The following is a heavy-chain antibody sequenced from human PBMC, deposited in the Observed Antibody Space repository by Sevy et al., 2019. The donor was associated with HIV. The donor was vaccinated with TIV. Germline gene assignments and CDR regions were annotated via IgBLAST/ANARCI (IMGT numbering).Heavy chain of an antibody. Sequence: GALRLSCAASGFIFSTSPMHWVRQAPGKGLECVAILSYDDSDENYADSVKGRFTISRDNSKNTLYLQMNSLRTEDTAVYYCAKDDLGSIDYWGQGTLVTVSS. J-gene: IGHJ4*02. CDR3: AKDDLGSIDY. CDR2: LSYDDSDE. D-gene: IGHD3-10*01. CDR1: GFIFSTSP. V-gene: IGHV3-30-3*02.